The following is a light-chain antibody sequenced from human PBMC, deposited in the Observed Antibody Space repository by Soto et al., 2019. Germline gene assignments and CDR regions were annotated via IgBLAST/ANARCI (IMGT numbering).Light chain of an antibody. J-gene: IGLJ2*01. CDR3: LLYYGGVHSVV. CDR1: TGAVTSGYY. CDR2: STN. Sequence: VVTQEPSLTVSPGGTVTLTCASSTGAVTSGYYPNWFQQKPGQAPRALIYSTNNKYSWTPARFSGSLLGGKAALTLSGVQPEDEAEYYCLLYYGGVHSVVFGGGTKLTVL. V-gene: IGLV7-43*01.